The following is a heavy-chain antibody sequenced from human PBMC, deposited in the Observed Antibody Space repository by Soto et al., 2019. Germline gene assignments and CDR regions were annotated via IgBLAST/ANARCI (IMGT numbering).Heavy chain of an antibody. J-gene: IGHJ4*02. D-gene: IGHD3-10*01. V-gene: IGHV3-33*01. Sequence: GGSLRLSCAASGFTFSCYGMHWVRQAPGKGLEWVAVIWYDGSNKYYADSVKGRFTISRDNSKNTLYLQMNSLRAEDTAVYYCASKGLSGSLAHIDYWGQGTLVTVSS. CDR2: IWYDGSNK. CDR1: GFTFSCYG. CDR3: ASKGLSGSLAHIDY.